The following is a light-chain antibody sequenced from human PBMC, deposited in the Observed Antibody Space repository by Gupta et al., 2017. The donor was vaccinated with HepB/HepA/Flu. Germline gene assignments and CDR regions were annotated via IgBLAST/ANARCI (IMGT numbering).Light chain of an antibody. J-gene: IGKJ5*01. CDR3: QPSYSTPG. CDR2: AAS. CDR1: ESLSSY. V-gene: IGKV1-39*01. Sequence: DRQIMQSPSSLSASVGDRVTTTCPASESLSSYLKWYQQKPLKAPKLLFYAASRSQSGVPRRTSGSGCAKDFTLTISRMLPEDLVNYYCQPSYSTPGFGQGTRLEIK.